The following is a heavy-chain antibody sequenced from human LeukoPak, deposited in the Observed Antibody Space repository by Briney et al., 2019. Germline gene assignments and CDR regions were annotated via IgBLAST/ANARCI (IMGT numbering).Heavy chain of an antibody. CDR2: INHSGST. CDR1: GGSFSGYY. CDR3: ARAPPGAATGYWFDP. D-gene: IGHD6-13*01. V-gene: IGHV4-34*01. J-gene: IGHJ5*02. Sequence: PSETLSLTCAVYGGSFSGYYWSWIRQPPGKGLEWIGEINHSGSTNYNPSLKSRVTISVDTSKNQFSLKLSSVTAADTAVYYCARAPPGAATGYWFDPWGQGTLVTVSS.